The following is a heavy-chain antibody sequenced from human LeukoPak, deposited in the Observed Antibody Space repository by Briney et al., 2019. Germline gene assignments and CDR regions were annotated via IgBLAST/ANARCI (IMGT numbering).Heavy chain of an antibody. V-gene: IGHV4-39*01. CDR3: ATYSSSRNVDY. Sequence: SETLSLTCTVSGGSISSSSYYWGWIRQPPGKGLEWIGNMYYSGSSYYNPSLKSRVTISVDTSKNQFSLKLSSVTAADTAVYYCATYSSSRNVDYWGQGTLVTVSS. D-gene: IGHD6-6*01. J-gene: IGHJ4*02. CDR1: GGSISSSSYY. CDR2: MYYSGSS.